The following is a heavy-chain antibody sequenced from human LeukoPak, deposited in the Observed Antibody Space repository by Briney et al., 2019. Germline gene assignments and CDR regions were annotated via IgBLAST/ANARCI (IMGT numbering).Heavy chain of an antibody. CDR3: AKDHVCSGGSCYFDY. J-gene: IGHJ4*02. Sequence: GGSLRLSCAAPGFTFSSYSMNWVRQAPGKGLEWVSAISGSGGSTYYADSVKGRFTISRDNSKNTLYLQMNSLRAEDTAVYYCAKDHVCSGGSCYFDYWGQGTLVTVSS. CDR2: ISGSGGST. V-gene: IGHV3-23*01. CDR1: GFTFSSYS. D-gene: IGHD2-15*01.